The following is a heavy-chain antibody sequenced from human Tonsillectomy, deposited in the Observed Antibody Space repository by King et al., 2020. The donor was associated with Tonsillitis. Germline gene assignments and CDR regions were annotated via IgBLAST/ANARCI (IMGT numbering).Heavy chain of an antibody. V-gene: IGHV3-15*01. CDR2: IKSNTEGGTT. Sequence: VQLVESGGGLVKPGGSLRLSCAASGFTFSNAWMSWVRQAPGKGLEWVGRIKSNTEGGTTDYAAPVKGRFTISRDESKNTLYLQMNSLKTEDTAVYYCTKGPSRGWWGSSTSGYNWFDPWGQGTLVTVSS. CDR1: GFTFSNAW. D-gene: IGHD2-2*01. J-gene: IGHJ5*02. CDR3: TKGPSRGWWGSSTSGYNWFDP.